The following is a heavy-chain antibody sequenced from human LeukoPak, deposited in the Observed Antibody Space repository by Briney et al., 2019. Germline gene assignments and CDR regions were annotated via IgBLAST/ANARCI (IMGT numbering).Heavy chain of an antibody. CDR1: GYTFTNYT. J-gene: IGHJ3*02. CDR3: AREASIEAAGNAFDI. CDR2: INAGNGYT. Sequence: ASVKVSCKASGYTFTNYTLNWVRQAPGQGLDWMGWINAGNGYTKYSQNFQGRVTITRDTSASTAYMELSSLRSEDTAVYYCAREASIEAAGNAFDIWGQGTMVTVSS. V-gene: IGHV1-3*01. D-gene: IGHD6-13*01.